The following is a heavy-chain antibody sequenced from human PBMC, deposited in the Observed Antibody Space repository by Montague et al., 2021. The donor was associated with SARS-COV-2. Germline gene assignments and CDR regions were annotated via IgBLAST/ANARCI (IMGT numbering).Heavy chain of an antibody. J-gene: IGHJ6*02. Sequence: SETLSLTCTVPGGSIRSSSHFWGWFRQPPGQRLEWIGTISYSGSTCYSPSLKSRVIISADTSKNQFSLNLRSVTAADTAVYFCGLGRGFAVGNHYYYSYGLDVWGQGTTVTVSS. CDR2: ISYSGST. V-gene: IGHV4-39*07. CDR3: GLGRGFAVGNHYYYSYGLDV. D-gene: IGHD3-10*01. CDR1: GGSIRSSSHF.